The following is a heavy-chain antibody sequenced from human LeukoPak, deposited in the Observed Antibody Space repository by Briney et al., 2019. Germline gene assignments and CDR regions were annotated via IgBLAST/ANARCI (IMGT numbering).Heavy chain of an antibody. Sequence: SETLSLTCTVSGYSISSGYYWGWIRQPPGEGLEWIGSIYHSGSTYYNPSLKSRVTISVDTSKNQFSLKLSSVTAADTAVYYCARTSRSRYHDAFDIWGQGTMVTVSS. CDR2: IYHSGST. D-gene: IGHD2-2*01. CDR1: GYSISSGYY. CDR3: ARTSRSRYHDAFDI. V-gene: IGHV4-38-2*02. J-gene: IGHJ3*02.